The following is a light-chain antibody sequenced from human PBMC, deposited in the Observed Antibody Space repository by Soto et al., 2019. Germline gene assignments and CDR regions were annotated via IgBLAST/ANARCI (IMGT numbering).Light chain of an antibody. J-gene: IGKJ5*01. CDR3: QQRGSWIT. Sequence: EIVLTQSPATLSLSPGERATLSCRASQSVSSYLAWYQQKPGQAPRLLISGASSRATGIPARFSGSGSGTDFTLTISSLEPEDFAVYYCQQRGSWITFGQGTRLEIK. CDR1: QSVSSY. V-gene: IGKV3-11*01. CDR2: GAS.